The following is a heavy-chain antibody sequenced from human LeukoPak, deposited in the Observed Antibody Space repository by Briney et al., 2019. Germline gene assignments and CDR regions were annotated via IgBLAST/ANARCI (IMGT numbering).Heavy chain of an antibody. CDR1: GGSISSYY. CDR2: IYTSGST. CDR3: ARAAHGQTDGFDP. D-gene: IGHD6-6*01. Sequence: SGTLSLTCTVSGGSISSYYWSWIRQPPGKGLEWIGYIYTSGSTNYNPSLKSRVTISVDTSKNQFSLKLSSVTAADTAVYYCARAAHGQTDGFDPWGQGTLVTVSS. V-gene: IGHV4-4*09. J-gene: IGHJ5*02.